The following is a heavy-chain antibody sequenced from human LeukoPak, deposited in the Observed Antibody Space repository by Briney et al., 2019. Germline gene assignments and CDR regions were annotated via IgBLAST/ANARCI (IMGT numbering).Heavy chain of an antibody. D-gene: IGHD3-22*01. CDR3: ARHASNLYYDSSGYFDY. CDR1: GGSISSSSYY. Sequence: SETLSLTCTVSGGSISSSSYYWGWIRQPPGKGLEWIGSIYYSGSTYYNPFLKSRVTISVDTSKNQFSLKLSSVTAADTAVYYCARHASNLYYDSSGYFDYWGQGTLVTVSS. CDR2: IYYSGST. V-gene: IGHV4-39*01. J-gene: IGHJ4*02.